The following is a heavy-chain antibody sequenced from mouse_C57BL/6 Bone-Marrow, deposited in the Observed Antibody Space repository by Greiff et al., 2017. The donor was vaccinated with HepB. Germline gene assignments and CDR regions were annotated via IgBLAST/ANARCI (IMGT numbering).Heavy chain of an antibody. V-gene: IGHV10-3*01. Sequence: EVHLVESGGGLVQPKGSLKLSCAASGFTFNTYAMHWVRQAPGKGLEWVARIRSKSSNYATYYADSVKDRFTISRDDSQSMLYLQMNNLKTEDTAMYYCVRRGYYGSSPYFDVWGTGTTVTVSS. CDR2: IRSKSSNYAT. J-gene: IGHJ1*03. CDR1: GFTFNTYA. D-gene: IGHD1-1*01. CDR3: VRRGYYGSSPYFDV.